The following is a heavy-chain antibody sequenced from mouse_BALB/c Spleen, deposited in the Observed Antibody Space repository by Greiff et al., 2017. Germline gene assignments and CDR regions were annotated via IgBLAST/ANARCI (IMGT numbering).Heavy chain of an antibody. CDR3: ARAYRYDANYFDY. Sequence: QVQLQQSGPGLVAPSQSLSITCTVSGFSLTGYGVNWVRQPPGKGLEWLGMIWGDGSTDYNSALKSRLSISKDNSKSQVFLKMNSLQTDDTARYYCARAYRYDANYFDYWGQGTTLTVSS. V-gene: IGHV2-6-7*01. J-gene: IGHJ2*01. D-gene: IGHD2-14*01. CDR1: GFSLTGYG. CDR2: IWGDGST.